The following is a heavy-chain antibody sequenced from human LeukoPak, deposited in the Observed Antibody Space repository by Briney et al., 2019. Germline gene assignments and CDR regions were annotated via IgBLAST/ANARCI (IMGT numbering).Heavy chain of an antibody. D-gene: IGHD3-10*01. CDR1: GFTFSNFW. Sequence: GGSLRLSCAASGFTFSNFWMTWVRQAPGKGREWVADIKQDGSERYYVDSVKGRFTISRDNAKNSLYLQMNSLRAEDTAVYYCARIRGYNWFDPWGQGTLVTVSS. CDR2: IKQDGSER. CDR3: ARIRGYNWFDP. V-gene: IGHV3-7*04. J-gene: IGHJ5*02.